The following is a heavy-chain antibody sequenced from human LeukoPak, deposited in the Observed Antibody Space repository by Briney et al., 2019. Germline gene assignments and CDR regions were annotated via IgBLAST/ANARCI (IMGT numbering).Heavy chain of an antibody. Sequence: GGSLRLSCAASGFSFSDYAMSWVRQAPARGPEWVSSIGGGGETFYADSVKGRFTLSRDDSSNTVYLQLNNLRVEDTAIYYCAKANWVSNADAVWWGQGTQVTVSS. CDR2: IGGGGET. V-gene: IGHV3-23*01. J-gene: IGHJ4*02. D-gene: IGHD1-1*01. CDR3: AKANWVSNADAVW. CDR1: GFSFSDYA.